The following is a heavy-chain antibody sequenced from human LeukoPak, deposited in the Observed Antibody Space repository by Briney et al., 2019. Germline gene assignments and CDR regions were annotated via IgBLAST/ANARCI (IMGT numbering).Heavy chain of an antibody. J-gene: IGHJ4*02. CDR3: AKGEAYYDILTGWGNYYFDY. D-gene: IGHD3-9*01. CDR1: EFSVGSNY. CDR2: IYSGGST. Sequence: GGSLRLSCAASEFSVGSNYMTWVRQAPGKGLEWVSLIYSGGSTYYADSVKGRFTISRDNSKNTLYLQMNSLRAEDTAVYYCAKGEAYYDILTGWGNYYFDYWGQGTLVTVTS. V-gene: IGHV3-53*01.